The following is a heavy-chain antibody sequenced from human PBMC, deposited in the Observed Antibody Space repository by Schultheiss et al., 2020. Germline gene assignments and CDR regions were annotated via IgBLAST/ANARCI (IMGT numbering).Heavy chain of an antibody. CDR2: ISSSGSTI. V-gene: IGHV3-11*01. CDR3: ARADYDFWSGYKAPDYYYMDV. Sequence: GGSLRLSCAASGFTFSDYYMSWIRQAPGKGLEWVSYISSSGSTIYYADSVKGRFTISRDNAKNSLYLQMNSLRAEDTAVYYCARADYDFWSGYKAPDYYYMDVWGKGTTVNVSS. J-gene: IGHJ6*03. D-gene: IGHD3-3*01. CDR1: GFTFSDYY.